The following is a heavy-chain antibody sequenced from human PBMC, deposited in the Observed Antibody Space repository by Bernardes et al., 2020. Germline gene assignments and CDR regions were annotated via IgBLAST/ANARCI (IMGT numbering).Heavy chain of an antibody. CDR1: GFTFSSCC. V-gene: IGHV3-7*05. D-gene: IGHD6-13*01. J-gene: IGHJ4*02. Sequence: GRSLRPSCASCGFTFSSCCMSWVRQAPGKGLEWVANIKQDGSEKYYVDSVKGRFTISRDNAKNSLYLQMRSLRVEDTAVYYCARCLYSSNCNWGQGTLVTVSS. CDR2: IKQDGSEK. CDR3: ARCLYSSNCN.